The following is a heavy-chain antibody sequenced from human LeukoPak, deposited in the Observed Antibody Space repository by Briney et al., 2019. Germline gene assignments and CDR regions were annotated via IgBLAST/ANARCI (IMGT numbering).Heavy chain of an antibody. CDR2: IYTSGST. Sequence: SEIPSLTCTVSGGSISSGSYYWSWIRQPAGKGLEWIGRIYTSGSTNYNPSLKSRVTISVDTSNNQFSLKLSSVTAADTAVYYCARHHYGSGSYKSGFYFDLWGRGTLVTVSS. CDR1: GGSISSGSYY. V-gene: IGHV4-61*02. CDR3: ARHHYGSGSYKSGFYFDL. J-gene: IGHJ2*01. D-gene: IGHD3-10*01.